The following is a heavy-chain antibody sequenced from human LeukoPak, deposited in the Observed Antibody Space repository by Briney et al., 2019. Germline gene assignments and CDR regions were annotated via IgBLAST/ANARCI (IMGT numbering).Heavy chain of an antibody. CDR2: IYHTGST. Sequence: SETLSLTCTVSGGSIGAYYWSWIRQPPGKALEWIGYIYHTGSTNYNPSLRSRVTMSVDTSKSQFSLKLSSVTAADTAVYYCAREGGGLKGFDYWGQGTLVTVS. V-gene: IGHV4-59*01. J-gene: IGHJ4*02. CDR3: AREGGGLKGFDY. CDR1: GGSIGAYY. D-gene: IGHD3-16*01.